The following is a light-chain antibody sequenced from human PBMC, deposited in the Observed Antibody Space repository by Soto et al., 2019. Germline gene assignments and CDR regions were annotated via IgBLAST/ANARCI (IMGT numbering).Light chain of an antibody. CDR2: DAS. V-gene: IGKV1-33*01. J-gene: IGKJ5*01. Sequence: DIQMTQSPSYLSASVGDRVTIICQASQDITNYLNWYQQKPGKAPKLLIYDASNLETGVPSRFSGSVSGTHFSFTISSLQPEDIATYYCQQYDNVPFTFGQGTRLEMK. CDR3: QQYDNVPFT. CDR1: QDITNY.